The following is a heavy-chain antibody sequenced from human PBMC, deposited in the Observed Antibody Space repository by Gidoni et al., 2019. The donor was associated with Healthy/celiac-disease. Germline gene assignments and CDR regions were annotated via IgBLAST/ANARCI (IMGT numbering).Heavy chain of an antibody. V-gene: IGHV3-30-3*01. CDR2: ISYDGSKK. J-gene: IGHJ4*02. CDR3: ARGPHLGSGYSSNNLPPDY. CDR1: GFTFSSYA. Sequence: QVQLVESGGGVVQPGRSLRLSCAASGFTFSSYALHWVRQAPGKGLEWVTIISYDGSKKYYADSVKGRFTISRDNSKNTLYLQMNSLRAEDTAVYYCARGPHLGSGYSSNNLPPDYWGQGTLVTVSS. D-gene: IGHD6-13*01.